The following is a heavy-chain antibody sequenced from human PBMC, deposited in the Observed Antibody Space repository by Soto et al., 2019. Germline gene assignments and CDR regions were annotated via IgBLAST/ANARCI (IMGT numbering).Heavy chain of an antibody. CDR2: ISRDGGAT. Sequence: GGSLRLSCAASGFTFSAYAMSWVHQAPGKGLEWVSGISRDGGATDYADSVKGRLTISRDNAKNTLFLQMNSLRAEDTAIYYCAKVSILTESYHYYAMDVWGQGTTVT. J-gene: IGHJ6*02. D-gene: IGHD3-9*01. CDR3: AKVSILTESYHYYAMDV. V-gene: IGHV3-23*01. CDR1: GFTFSAYA.